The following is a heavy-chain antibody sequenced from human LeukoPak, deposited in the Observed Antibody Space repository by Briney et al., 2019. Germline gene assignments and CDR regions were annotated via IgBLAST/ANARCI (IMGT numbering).Heavy chain of an antibody. J-gene: IGHJ3*02. D-gene: IGHD3-10*01. CDR1: GFTFSSYA. Sequence: PGGSLRLSCAASGFTFSSYAMSWVRQAPGKGLEWVSAISGSGYSTYYADSVKGRFTFSRDNSKNTLFLQMNSLRAEDTAVYYCAKDLAMVRGVIPEAFDIWGQGTVVTVSS. CDR3: AKDLAMVRGVIPEAFDI. CDR2: ISGSGYST. V-gene: IGHV3-23*01.